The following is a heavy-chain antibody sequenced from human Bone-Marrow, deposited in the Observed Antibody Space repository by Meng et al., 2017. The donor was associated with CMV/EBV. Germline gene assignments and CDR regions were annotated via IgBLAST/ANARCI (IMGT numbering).Heavy chain of an antibody. CDR3: AHTEETYNWKGNNWFDP. CDR1: GFSLSTSGVG. J-gene: IGHJ5*02. D-gene: IGHD1-20*01. CDR2: IYWDDDK. V-gene: IGHV2-5*02. Sequence: QITLKESGPTLLKPTQTLTLTCTFSGFSLSTSGVGVGWIRQPPGKALEWLALIYWDDDKRYSPSLKSRLTITKDTSKNQVVLTMTNMDPVDTATYYCAHTEETYNWKGNNWFDPWGQGTLVTVSS.